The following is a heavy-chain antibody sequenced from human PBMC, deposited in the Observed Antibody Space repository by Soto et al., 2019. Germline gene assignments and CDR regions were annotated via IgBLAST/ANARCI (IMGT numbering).Heavy chain of an antibody. D-gene: IGHD6-19*01. J-gene: IGHJ5*02. CDR2: ISAYNGNT. CDR1: GYTFTSYG. Sequence: QVQLVQSGAEVKKPGASVKVSCKASGYTFTSYGISWVRQAPGQGLEWMGWISAYNGNTNNAQKLKGRVTMTTDTSTSTAYMELRSLSSDDTAVYYCARDHPHGAVDRLGFDPWGQGTLVTVSS. V-gene: IGHV1-18*01. CDR3: ARDHPHGAVDRLGFDP.